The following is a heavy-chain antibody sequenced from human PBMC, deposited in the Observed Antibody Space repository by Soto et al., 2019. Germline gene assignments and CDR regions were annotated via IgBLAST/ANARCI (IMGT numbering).Heavy chain of an antibody. CDR2: IYHSGST. Sequence: SETLSLTFAVPGGSISSCCYSWSWIRQPPGKGLEWIGYIYHSGSTYYNPSLKSRVTISVDRSKNQFSLKLSSVTAADTAVYYCTRVHDYWGQGTLVTVSS. CDR3: TRVHDY. J-gene: IGHJ4*02. V-gene: IGHV4-30-2*01. CDR1: GGSISSCCYS.